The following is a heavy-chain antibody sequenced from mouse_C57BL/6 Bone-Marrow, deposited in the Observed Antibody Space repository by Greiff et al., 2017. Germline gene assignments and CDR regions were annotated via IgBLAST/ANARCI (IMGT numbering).Heavy chain of an antibody. CDR1: GSTFTDYY. V-gene: IGHV1-76*01. D-gene: IGHD1-1*02. Sequence: QVQLKESGAELVRPGASVKLSCKASGSTFTDYYISWVKQRTGQGLEWIARIYPGSGNTYYNEKFKGKATLTAEKSSSTSYMQLSSLTSEDSAVYFCARVGSYWYFDVWGTGTTVTVSS. J-gene: IGHJ1*03. CDR3: ARVGSYWYFDV. CDR2: IYPGSGNT.